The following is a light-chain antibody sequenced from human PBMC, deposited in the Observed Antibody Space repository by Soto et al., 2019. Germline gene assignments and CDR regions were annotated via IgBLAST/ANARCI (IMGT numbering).Light chain of an antibody. Sequence: EIVLTQSPGTLSLSPGERATLSCRASQSFSVNYFAWFQQKPGQAPRLLIYGASNRATGIPHRFSGSGSGTDFTLTISRLEPEDFAMYHCQYYGTSPAFGQGTKVEIK. V-gene: IGKV3-20*01. CDR2: GAS. CDR1: QSFSVNY. CDR3: QYYGTSPA. J-gene: IGKJ1*01.